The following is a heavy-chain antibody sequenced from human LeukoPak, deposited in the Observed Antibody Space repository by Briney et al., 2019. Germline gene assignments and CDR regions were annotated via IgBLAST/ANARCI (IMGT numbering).Heavy chain of an antibody. V-gene: IGHV1-46*01. Sequence: GASVKVSCKASGYTFTSYYMRWVRQAPGQGLEWMGITNPSGGSTSYAQKFQGRVTMTRDTSTSTVYMELSSLRSEDTAVYYCARDLSASIAPLWGQGTLVTVSS. CDR1: GYTFTSYY. CDR2: TNPSGGST. D-gene: IGHD6-6*01. CDR3: ARDLSASIAPL. J-gene: IGHJ4*02.